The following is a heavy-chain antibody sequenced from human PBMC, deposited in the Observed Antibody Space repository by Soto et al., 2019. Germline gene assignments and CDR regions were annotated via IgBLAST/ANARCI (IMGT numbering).Heavy chain of an antibody. CDR3: ARYSHCNGGHCPMGGFAM. D-gene: IGHD2-21*02. CDR2: IYPGDSDT. J-gene: IGHJ3*02. Sequence: GESLKISCKGSGYSFTSYWIGWVRHMAGKGLEWIGIIYPGDSDTRYSPSFQGQVTISADQSISTAYLQWDTLKPSDTAMYFFARYSHCNGGHCPMGGFAMWGPGTLVTLSS. V-gene: IGHV5-51*01. CDR1: GYSFTSYW.